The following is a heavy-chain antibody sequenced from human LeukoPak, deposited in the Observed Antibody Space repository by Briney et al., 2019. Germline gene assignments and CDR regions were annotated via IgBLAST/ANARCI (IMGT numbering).Heavy chain of an antibody. CDR3: ARGSLRYYDILTGYYPDFDY. D-gene: IGHD3-9*01. J-gene: IGHJ4*02. V-gene: IGHV3-33*01. CDR2: IWYDGSNK. Sequence: GGSLRLSCAASGFTFSSYGMHWVRQAPGKGLEWVAVIWYDGSNKYYADSVKGRFTISRDNSKNTLYLQMNSLRAEDTAVYYCARGSLRYYDILTGYYPDFDYWGQGTLVTVSS. CDR1: GFTFSSYG.